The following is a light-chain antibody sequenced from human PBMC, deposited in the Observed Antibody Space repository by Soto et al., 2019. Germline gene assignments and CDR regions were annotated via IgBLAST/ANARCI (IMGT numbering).Light chain of an antibody. Sequence: QSALTQPASVSGSPGQSITISCTGTSSDVGGYNYVSWYQQHPGKAPKLMIYDVSNRPSGVSNRFSGSKSGNTASLTISGLQDEDEADYYCSSYTSSITPYVFGTGTKVTVL. CDR3: SSYTSSITPYV. CDR2: DVS. J-gene: IGLJ1*01. V-gene: IGLV2-14*01. CDR1: SSDVGGYNY.